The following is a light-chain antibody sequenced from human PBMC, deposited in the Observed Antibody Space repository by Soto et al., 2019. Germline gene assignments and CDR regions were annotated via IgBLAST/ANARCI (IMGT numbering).Light chain of an antibody. Sequence: VMWRAPGTLSGSPGEGAALSCRASQGIGDTLAWYQHKPGQTPRLLIYDTSTRATGVPTRFSGSRSGAEFTLTINSLQSEDFAVYHCQPYNNWPLTFGGGTKVDIK. CDR1: QGIGDT. CDR2: DTS. V-gene: IGKV3-15*01. CDR3: QPYNNWPLT. J-gene: IGKJ4*01.